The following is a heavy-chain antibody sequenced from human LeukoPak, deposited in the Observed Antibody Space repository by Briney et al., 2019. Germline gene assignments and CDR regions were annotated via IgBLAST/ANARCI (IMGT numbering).Heavy chain of an antibody. D-gene: IGHD2-2*02. CDR3: ARVRIGYCSSTSCYTAGYYYYGMDV. J-gene: IGHJ6*02. Sequence: GASVTVSCKASGGTFSSYAISWVRQAPGQGLEWMGGIIPIFGTANYAQKFQGRVTITADESTSTAYMELSNLRSEDTAVYYCARVRIGYCSSTSCYTAGYYYYGMDVWGQGTTVTVSS. CDR1: GGTFSSYA. CDR2: IIPIFGTA. V-gene: IGHV1-69*01.